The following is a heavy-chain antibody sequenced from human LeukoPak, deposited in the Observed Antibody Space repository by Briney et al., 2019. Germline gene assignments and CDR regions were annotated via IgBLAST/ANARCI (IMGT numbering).Heavy chain of an antibody. V-gene: IGHV3-7*01. D-gene: IGHD6-13*01. CDR3: AREAAIRNGSSWYSYWYY. J-gene: IGHJ4*02. CDR1: GFTFSNYW. CDR2: INQDGSEI. Sequence: PGGSLRLTCVVSGFTFSNYWMSWVRQTPGMGLEWVANINQDGSEIYYVDSVKGRFSMSRDNAKNSLYLQMNSLRVEDTAVYYCAREAAIRNGSSWYSYWYYWGQGTLVTVSS.